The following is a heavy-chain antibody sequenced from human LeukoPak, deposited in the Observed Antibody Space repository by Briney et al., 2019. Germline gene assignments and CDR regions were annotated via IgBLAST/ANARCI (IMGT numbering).Heavy chain of an antibody. D-gene: IGHD1-26*01. CDR1: GFTFSSYG. CDR3: AKDLGMYLGSGGSYFDY. Sequence: PGGSLRLSCAASGFTFSSYGMHWVRQAPGKGLEWVAVISYDGTNKYYADSVKGLFTISRDNSKNTLYLQMNSLRAEDTAVYYCAKDLGMYLGSGGSYFDYWGQGTLVTVSS. CDR2: ISYDGTNK. J-gene: IGHJ4*02. V-gene: IGHV3-30*18.